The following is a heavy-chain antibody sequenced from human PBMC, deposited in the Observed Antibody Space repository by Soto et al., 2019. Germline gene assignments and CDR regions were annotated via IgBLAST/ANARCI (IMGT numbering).Heavy chain of an antibody. J-gene: IGHJ4*02. D-gene: IGHD3-22*01. V-gene: IGHV3-23*01. Sequence: EVQLLESGGGLVQPGGSLRLSCTTSRFTFTNYGMNWVRQAPGKGLEWVAGVSARGRDTSYADSVKGRFIISRDNAKNSLYLQMNSLRDEDTAVYYCARTFGARVVITHFDYWGQGTLVTVSS. CDR1: RFTFTNYG. CDR3: ARTFGARVVITHFDY. CDR2: VSARGRDT.